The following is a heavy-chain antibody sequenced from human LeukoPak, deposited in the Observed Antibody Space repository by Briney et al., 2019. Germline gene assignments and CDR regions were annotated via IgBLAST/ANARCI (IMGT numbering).Heavy chain of an antibody. V-gene: IGHV3-23*01. D-gene: IGHD3-10*01. Sequence: GGSLRLSCAASQFTFNIYAINWVRQAPGKGLEWVSVISNSGGGTYYADSVKGRFTISRDNSKNTLYLQMNSLRAEDTAVYYCAKRAFGSERHLDYWGQGTLVTVSS. CDR1: QFTFNIYA. CDR2: ISNSGGGT. J-gene: IGHJ4*02. CDR3: AKRAFGSERHLDY.